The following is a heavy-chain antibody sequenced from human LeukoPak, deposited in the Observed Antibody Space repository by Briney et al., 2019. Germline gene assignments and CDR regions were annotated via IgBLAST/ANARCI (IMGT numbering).Heavy chain of an antibody. CDR2: ISGSGGST. D-gene: IGHD3-22*01. CDR1: GFTFSSYA. J-gene: IGHJ4*02. CDR3: AKVHYDSSGYYLYYFDY. Sequence: PGGSLRLPCAASGFTFSSYAMSWVRQAPGKGLEWVSAISGSGGSTYYADSVKGRFTISRDNSKNTLYLQMNSLRAEDTAVYYCAKVHYDSSGYYLYYFDYWGQGTLVTVSS. V-gene: IGHV3-23*01.